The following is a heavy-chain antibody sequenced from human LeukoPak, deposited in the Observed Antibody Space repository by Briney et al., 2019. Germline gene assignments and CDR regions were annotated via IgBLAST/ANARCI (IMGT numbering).Heavy chain of an antibody. J-gene: IGHJ4*02. CDR1: GYSFTIYS. CDR3: ARHRGPGPTTKVADY. D-gene: IGHD1-26*01. V-gene: IGHV5-51*01. CDR2: IYPGDSET. Sequence: GESLKISCKGSGYSFTIYSIGWVRQMPGKGLEWMGIIYPGDSETRYSPSFQGHVTISVDKSISTAYLQWSGLKASDTAIYYCARHRGPGPTTKVADYWGQGTLVTVSS.